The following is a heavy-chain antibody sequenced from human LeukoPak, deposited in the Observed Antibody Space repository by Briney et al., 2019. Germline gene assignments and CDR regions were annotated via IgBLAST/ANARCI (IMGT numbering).Heavy chain of an antibody. J-gene: IGHJ5*02. V-gene: IGHV4-59*08. Sequence: PSETLSLTCTVSGASISNYYWSWIRQTPEKGLEWMGHIHSSGGSSYYPSLKSRFTLSIDTSRNQLSLKLPSVTATDTAVYYCARQGLQQLLPGSNLWGQGTLVTVSS. CDR2: IHSSGGS. CDR1: GASISNYY. D-gene: IGHD6-13*01. CDR3: ARQGLQQLLPGSNL.